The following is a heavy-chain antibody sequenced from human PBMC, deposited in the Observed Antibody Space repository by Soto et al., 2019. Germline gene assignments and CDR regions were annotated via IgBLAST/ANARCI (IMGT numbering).Heavy chain of an antibody. CDR2: SSASGYTE. CDR1: GVSFNLDD. CDR3: AREDSGSCSRASCSNYDNYGLEV. D-gene: IGHD2-2*01. V-gene: IGHV3-48*03. J-gene: IGHJ6*02. Sequence: GSLRLSCEVAGVSFNLDDMSCVRQAPGKGLEGIAYSSASGYTENYSDSVNGRFSISIDNAMDSLFLQMSSLRAEDTAVYYCAREDSGSCSRASCSNYDNYGLEVVGQATTITVSS.